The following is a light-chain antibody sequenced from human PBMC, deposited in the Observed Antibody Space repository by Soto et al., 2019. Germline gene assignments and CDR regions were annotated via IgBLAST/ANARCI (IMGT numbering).Light chain of an antibody. CDR1: RRVGNN. CDR2: AAS. Sequence: EIVLTQSPATLSLSPGERATLSCRASRRVGNNLAWSQKKPGQAPGLLIYAASTRSTGIPARFSGSGSGTDFTLTISSLEPEDFAVYYCQPHADWPLTFGGGTKVEIK. J-gene: IGKJ4*01. CDR3: QPHADWPLT. V-gene: IGKV3-11*01.